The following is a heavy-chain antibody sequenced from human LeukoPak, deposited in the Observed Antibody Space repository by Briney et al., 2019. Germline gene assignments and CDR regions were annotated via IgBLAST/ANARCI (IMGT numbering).Heavy chain of an antibody. CDR2: IYYSGNT. CDR1: GGSISSGDYY. CDR3: ARDQNKYDSSGYYYYQYGMDV. Sequence: SQTLSLTCTVSGGSISSGDYYWTWIRQPPGKGLEWIEYIYYSGNTHYNPSLKSRVSISVDTAKNQFSLNLSFVTAADTAVYYCARDQNKYDSSGYYYYQYGMDVWGQGTTVTVSS. D-gene: IGHD3-22*01. V-gene: IGHV4-30-4*01. J-gene: IGHJ6*02.